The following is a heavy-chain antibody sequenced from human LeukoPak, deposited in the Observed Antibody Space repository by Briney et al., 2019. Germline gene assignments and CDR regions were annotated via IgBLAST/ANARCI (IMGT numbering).Heavy chain of an antibody. J-gene: IGHJ3*02. CDR3: ANSGGDYYGSGSYFPKDAFDI. CDR2: ISGSGGST. D-gene: IGHD3-10*01. Sequence: GGSLRLSCAASGFTFSSYAMSWVRQAPGKGLEWVSAISGSGGSTYYADSVKGRFTISRDNSKNTLYLQMNSLRAEDTAVYYCANSGGDYYGSGSYFPKDAFDIWGQGTMVAVSS. CDR1: GFTFSSYA. V-gene: IGHV3-23*01.